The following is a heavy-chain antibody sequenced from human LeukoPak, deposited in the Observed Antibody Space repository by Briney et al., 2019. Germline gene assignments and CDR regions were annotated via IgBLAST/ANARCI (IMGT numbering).Heavy chain of an antibody. J-gene: IGHJ6*03. Sequence: ASVKVSCKASGYTFTGYYMHWVRQAPGQGLEWMGWINPNSGGTNYAQKFQGRVTMTRDTSISTAYMELSRLRSDDTAVYYCARVADDFWSGYSVYYYYMDVWGKGTTVTVSS. V-gene: IGHV1-2*02. D-gene: IGHD3-3*01. CDR2: INPNSGGT. CDR1: GYTFTGYY. CDR3: ARVADDFWSGYSVYYYYMDV.